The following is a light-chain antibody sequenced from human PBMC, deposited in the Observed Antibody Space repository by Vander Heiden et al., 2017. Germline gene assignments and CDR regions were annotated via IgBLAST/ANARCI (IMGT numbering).Light chain of an antibody. CDR3: SSYAGNYSSI. J-gene: IGLJ2*01. V-gene: IGLV2-8*01. Sequence: QSAMTQPPSASGSPGHSVTISCTGTSGDIGAYTSVSWYQQKPGKALKLLIFTVTKRPSGVPDRFSGSKSGNTASLTVSVPQAEHHADYYCSSYAGNYSSILGGGLKMTAL. CDR1: SGDIGAYTS. CDR2: TVT.